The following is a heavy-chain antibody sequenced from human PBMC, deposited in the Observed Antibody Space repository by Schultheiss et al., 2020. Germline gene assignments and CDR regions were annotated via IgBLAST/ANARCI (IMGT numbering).Heavy chain of an antibody. CDR2: IKQDGSEK. CDR1: GFTFSTYW. D-gene: IGHD5-12*01. J-gene: IGHJ6*02. CDR3: ARDFQIEYVATIQNYYYGMDV. V-gene: IGHV3-7*03. Sequence: GESLKISCAASGFTFSTYWLSWVRQAPGKGLEWVANIKQDGSEKYYVDSVKGRFTISRDNAKNSVYLQMNSLRAEDTAVYYCARDFQIEYVATIQNYYYGMDVWGQGTTVTVSS.